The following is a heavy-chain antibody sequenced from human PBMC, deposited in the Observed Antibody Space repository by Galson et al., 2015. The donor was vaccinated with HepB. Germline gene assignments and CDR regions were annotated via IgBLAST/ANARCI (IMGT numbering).Heavy chain of an antibody. CDR1: GYTFTSYD. CDR2: MNPNSGNT. J-gene: IGHJ6*02. V-gene: IGHV1-8*01. CDR3: ARAEVIIPWTHYYYGMDV. Sequence: SVKVSCKASGYTFTSYDINWVRQATGQGLEWMGWMNPNSGNTGYAQKFQGRVTMTRNTSISTAYMELSSLRSEDTAVYYCARAEVIIPWTHYYYGMDVWGQGTTVTVSS. D-gene: IGHD3-16*02.